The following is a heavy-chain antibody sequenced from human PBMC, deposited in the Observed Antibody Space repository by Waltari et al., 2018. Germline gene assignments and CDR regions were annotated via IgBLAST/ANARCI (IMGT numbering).Heavy chain of an antibody. Sequence: EVQLVESGGGLVQPGGSLRLSCAASGFTFSSYSMNWVRQAPGKGLEWVSYISSSSSTIYYADSVKGRFTISRDNAKNSLYLQMNSLRAEDTAVYYCARAHGELEPPYYYYYYYMDVWGKGTTVTVSS. J-gene: IGHJ6*03. CDR3: ARAHGELEPPYYYYYYYMDV. D-gene: IGHD1-1*01. CDR2: ISSSSSTI. CDR1: GFTFSSYS. V-gene: IGHV3-48*04.